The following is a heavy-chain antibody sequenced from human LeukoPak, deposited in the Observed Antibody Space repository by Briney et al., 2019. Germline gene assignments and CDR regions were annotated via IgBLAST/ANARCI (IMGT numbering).Heavy chain of an antibody. CDR1: GFTFSSYA. V-gene: IGHV3-74*01. CDR3: VRGQATAWGLDY. J-gene: IGHJ4*02. D-gene: IGHD6-13*01. Sequence: GGSLRLSCAASGFTFSSYAMSWVRQAPGKGLVWVSHISTDARTITYADFVKGRFTISRDNAKNTLYLQMNSLRAEDTALYYCVRGQATAWGLDYWGQGTLVTVSS. CDR2: ISTDARTI.